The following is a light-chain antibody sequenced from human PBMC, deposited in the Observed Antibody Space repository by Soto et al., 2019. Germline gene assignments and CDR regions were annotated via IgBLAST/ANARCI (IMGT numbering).Light chain of an antibody. CDR2: DAS. V-gene: IGKV3-11*01. CDR3: HQYQSYS. Sequence: EIVLTQSPATLSLSPGERATLSCRASQSVSSYLAWYQQKPGQAPRLLIYDASNRATGIPARFSGSGSGTDFTLTISSLQPDDFATYYCHQYQSYSFGQGTKVDI. J-gene: IGKJ1*01. CDR1: QSVSSY.